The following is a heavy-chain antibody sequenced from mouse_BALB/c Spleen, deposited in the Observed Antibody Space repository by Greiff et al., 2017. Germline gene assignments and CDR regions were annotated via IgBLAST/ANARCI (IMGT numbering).Heavy chain of an antibody. CDR1: GYSITSCYY. D-gene: IGHD2-1*01. CDR2: ISYDGSN. Sequence: EVQLQESGPGLVKPSQSLSLTCSVTGYSITSCYYWNWIRQFPGNKLEWMGYISYDGSNNYNPSLKNRISITRDTSKNQFFLKLNSVTTEDTATYYCARGNGNYWYFDVWGAGTTVTVSS. CDR3: ARGNGNYWYFDV. J-gene: IGHJ1*01. V-gene: IGHV3-6*02.